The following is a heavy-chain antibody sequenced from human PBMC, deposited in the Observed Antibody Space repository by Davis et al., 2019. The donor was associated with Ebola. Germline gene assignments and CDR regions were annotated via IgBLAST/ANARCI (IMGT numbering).Heavy chain of an antibody. Sequence: GESLKISCKGSGYTFTDYWVGWVRQMPGKGLEWMGIVYPGDSDTRYSPSFQGQVTISADKSVGTAYLQWSSLKASDTARYYCARLLEYSSSSYTFDIWGQGTMVTVSP. CDR1: GYTFTDYW. V-gene: IGHV5-51*01. CDR3: ARLLEYSSSSYTFDI. J-gene: IGHJ3*02. CDR2: VYPGDSDT. D-gene: IGHD6-6*01.